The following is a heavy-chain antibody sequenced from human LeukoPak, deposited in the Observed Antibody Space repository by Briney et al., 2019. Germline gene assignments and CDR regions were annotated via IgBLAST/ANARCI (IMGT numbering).Heavy chain of an antibody. V-gene: IGHV3-49*04. J-gene: IGHJ4*02. D-gene: IGHD5-12*01. CDR3: TRVIVATKDY. CDR2: IRSENYGGAT. Sequence: PGGSLRLSCTGSGFTFGDYAMNWVRQAPGKGREGVGFIRSENYGGATEYAASVKGRFTISRDDSKSIAYLQMNSLKTEDTAMYYCTRVIVATKDYWGQGTLVTVSS. CDR1: GFTFGDYA.